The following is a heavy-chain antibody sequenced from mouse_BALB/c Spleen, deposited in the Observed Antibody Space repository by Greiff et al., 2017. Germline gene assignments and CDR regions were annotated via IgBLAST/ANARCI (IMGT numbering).Heavy chain of an antibody. J-gene: IGHJ2*01. CDR1: GFSLTSYG. V-gene: IGHV2-9*02. D-gene: IGHD1-1*02. CDR3: ARDLGWHYFDY. CDR2: IWAGGST. Sequence: QVQLKESGPGLVAPSQSLSITCTVSGFSLTSYGVHWVRQPPGKGLEWLGVIWAGGSTNYNSALMSRLSISKDNSKSQVFLKMNSLQTDDTAMYYCARDLGWHYFDYWGQGTTLTVSS.